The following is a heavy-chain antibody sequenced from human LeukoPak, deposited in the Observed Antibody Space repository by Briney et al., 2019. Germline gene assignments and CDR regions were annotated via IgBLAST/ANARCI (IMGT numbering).Heavy chain of an antibody. J-gene: IGHJ4*02. CDR2: IYYSGST. D-gene: IGHD1-26*01. CDR1: GGSISSSSYY. Sequence: SETLSLTCTVSGGSISSSSYYWGWIRQPPGKGLEWIGSIYYSGSTYYNPSLKSRVTISVDTSKNQFSLKLSSVTAADTAVYYCARHSDGGGSYLFDYWGQGILVTVSS. CDR3: ARHSDGGGSYLFDY. V-gene: IGHV4-39*01.